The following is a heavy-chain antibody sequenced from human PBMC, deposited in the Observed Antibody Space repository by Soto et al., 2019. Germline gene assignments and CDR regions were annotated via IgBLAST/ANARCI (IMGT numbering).Heavy chain of an antibody. CDR1: GYTLTELS. V-gene: IGHV1-24*01. J-gene: IGHJ6*02. CDR3: ARVPLNSSSSRYGMDV. CDR2: INPKGGET. D-gene: IGHD6-6*01. Sequence: GASVKVSCKVSGYTLTELSMHWVRQAPGKGLEWMGCINPKGGETIYAQKLQGRVTMTRDTSTGTAYMELSRLRSDDTAVYYCARVPLNSSSSRYGMDVWGQGTTVTVSS.